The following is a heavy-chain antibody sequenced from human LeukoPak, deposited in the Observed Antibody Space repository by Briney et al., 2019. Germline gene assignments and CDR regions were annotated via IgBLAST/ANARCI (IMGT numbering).Heavy chain of an antibody. D-gene: IGHD2-2*01. V-gene: IGHV3-48*03. Sequence: GGSLRLSCAASGFTFSSYEMNWVRQAPGKGLEWVSYISSSGSTIYYADSVKGRFTISRDNAKNSLYLQMNSLRAEDTAVYYRARDDIVVVPATYYYYGMDVWGKGTTVTVSS. J-gene: IGHJ6*04. CDR3: ARDDIVVVPATYYYYGMDV. CDR1: GFTFSSYE. CDR2: ISSSGSTI.